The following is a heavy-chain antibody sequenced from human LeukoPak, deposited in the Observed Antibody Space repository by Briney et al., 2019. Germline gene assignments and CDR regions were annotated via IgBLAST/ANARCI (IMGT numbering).Heavy chain of an antibody. J-gene: IGHJ4*02. Sequence: PGGSLRLSCAASGFTFSDYYMSWIRQAPGKGLEWVSDISSTSIYTNYADSVKGRFTISRDNAKNSLYLQMNSLKAEDAAVYYCARVLSGSYDNYFDYWGQGTLVTVSS. CDR1: GFTFSDYY. CDR3: ARVLSGSYDNYFDY. CDR2: ISSTSIYT. D-gene: IGHD1-26*01. V-gene: IGHV3-11*06.